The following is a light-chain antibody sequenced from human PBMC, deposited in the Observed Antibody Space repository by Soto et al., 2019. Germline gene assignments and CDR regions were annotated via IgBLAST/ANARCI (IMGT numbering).Light chain of an antibody. Sequence: EIVLTQSPATLSLSPGERSTLSCRASQSVSSYLAWYQQKPGQAPRLLIYDASNSATGISSRFSGSGSGTDITLTISSLEPEDFAVYYCQQRSKWPPEVTYGQGTRLEIK. J-gene: IGKJ5*01. CDR3: QQRSKWPPEVT. CDR2: DAS. CDR1: QSVSSY. V-gene: IGKV3-11*01.